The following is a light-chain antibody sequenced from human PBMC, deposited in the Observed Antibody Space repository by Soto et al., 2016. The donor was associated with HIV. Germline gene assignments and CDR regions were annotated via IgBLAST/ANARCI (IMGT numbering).Light chain of an antibody. V-gene: IGKV1-16*02. CDR2: GVS. J-gene: IGKJ4*01. CDR1: QGINTY. CDR3: QQYKNYPXT. Sequence: DIQMTQSPSSLSASVGDSVTITCRASQGINTYIAWFQQKFGKAPKSLIYGVSSLQSGVSSKFSGSGSGTDFTLTISSLQPEDLATYFCQQYKNYPXTFGGGTKVEIK.